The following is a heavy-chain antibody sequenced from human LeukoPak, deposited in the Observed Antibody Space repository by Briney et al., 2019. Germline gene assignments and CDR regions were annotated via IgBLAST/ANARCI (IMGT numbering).Heavy chain of an antibody. D-gene: IGHD3-22*01. Sequence: SSETLSLTCTVSGGSISSYYWSWIRQPPGKGLEWIGYIYYSVSTNYNPSLKSRVTISVDTSKNQFSLKLSSVTAADTAVYYCARQIYDSSGYLLDYWGQGTLVTVSS. V-gene: IGHV4-59*08. CDR2: IYYSVST. CDR1: GGSISSYY. CDR3: ARQIYDSSGYLLDY. J-gene: IGHJ4*02.